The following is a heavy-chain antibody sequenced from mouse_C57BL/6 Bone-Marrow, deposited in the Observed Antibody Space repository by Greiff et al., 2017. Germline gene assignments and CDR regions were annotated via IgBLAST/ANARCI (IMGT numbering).Heavy chain of an antibody. D-gene: IGHD2-13*01. CDR1: GFNINDYY. J-gene: IGHJ2*01. CDR3: AREGGLQFPY. V-gene: IGHV14-2*01. Sequence: EVQLQEPGAELVKPGASVKLSCTASGFNINDYYMHWVKQRTEQGLEWIGRIDPADGETKYAPQFQGKATITVDTSSNTAYLRLSSLAAEDTAVYYCAREGGLQFPYWGQGTTLTVAS. CDR2: IDPADGET.